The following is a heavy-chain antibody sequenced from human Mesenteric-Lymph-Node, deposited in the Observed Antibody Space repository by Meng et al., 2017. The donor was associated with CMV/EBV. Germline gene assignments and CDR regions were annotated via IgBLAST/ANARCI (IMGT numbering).Heavy chain of an antibody. CDR2: ITSNSGSI. D-gene: IGHD4-17*01. CDR1: GLTFDDDA. CDR3: TRGARDYGDYDGMGV. J-gene: IGHJ6*02. Sequence: SLKISCAASGLTFDDDAMYWVRQAPGKGLEWVSRITSNSGSIHYADSVKGRFTISRDNVKNSLYLQMNSLRTEDTALYYCTRGARDYGDYDGMGVWGQGTTVTVSS. V-gene: IGHV3-9*01.